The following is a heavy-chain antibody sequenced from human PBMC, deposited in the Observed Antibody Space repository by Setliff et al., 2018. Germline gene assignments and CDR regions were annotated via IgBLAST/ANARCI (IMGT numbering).Heavy chain of an antibody. D-gene: IGHD2-15*01. J-gene: IGHJ4*02. V-gene: IGHV1-69*13. CDR2: IIPIFGTP. Sequence: ASVKVSCKTSGYTFSDYGIAWVRQAPGQGLEWMGAIIPIFGTPNYAQKFQDRVTITAGVSTSTAYMELSSLRSDDTAVYYCARDGAYCSGGSCYSFDYWGQGTPVTVSS. CDR3: ARDGAYCSGGSCYSFDY. CDR1: GYTFSDYG.